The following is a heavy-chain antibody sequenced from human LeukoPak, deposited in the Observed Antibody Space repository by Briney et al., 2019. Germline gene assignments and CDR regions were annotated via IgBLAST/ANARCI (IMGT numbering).Heavy chain of an antibody. CDR2: INPNSGGT. CDR1: GYTFTGYY. V-gene: IGHV1-2*02. CDR3: ARAPVRFLEWSPPFYFDY. D-gene: IGHD3-3*01. J-gene: IGHJ4*02. Sequence: ASVKVSCKASGYTFTGYYMHWVRQAPGQGLEWMGWINPNSGGTNYAQKFQGRVTMTRDTSISTAYMELSRLRSDDTAVYYCARAPVRFLEWSPPFYFDYWGQGTLVTVSS.